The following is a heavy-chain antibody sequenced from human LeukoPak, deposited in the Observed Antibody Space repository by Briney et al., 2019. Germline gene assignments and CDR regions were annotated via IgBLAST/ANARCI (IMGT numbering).Heavy chain of an antibody. D-gene: IGHD3-10*01. CDR3: SRDLALGSGSYGH. J-gene: IGHJ1*01. CDR2: IDEFGRAT. CDR1: GFSLSENW. Sequence: RGSLRLSCAASGFSLSENWMHWVRQAPGQGLVWVSRIDEFGRATFYADSVKGRFTISRDDATNTVYLQMNSLRADDTAIYFCSRDLALGSGSYGHWGQGTLVTVSA. V-gene: IGHV3-74*01.